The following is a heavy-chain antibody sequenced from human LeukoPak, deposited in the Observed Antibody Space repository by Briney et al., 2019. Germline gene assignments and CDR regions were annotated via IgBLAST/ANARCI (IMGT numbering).Heavy chain of an antibody. CDR3: ARYSGRSLGANWFDP. J-gene: IGHJ5*02. CDR2: IYAGDSKT. Sequence: GESLKISCKGSGYSFSGYWIGWVRPMPGKGLEWMGIIYAGDSKTRYSPSFQGQVTISADKSISTAYLQWSSLKASDTAMYYCARYSGRSLGANWFDPWGQGTLVTVSS. D-gene: IGHD1-26*01. V-gene: IGHV5-51*01. CDR1: GYSFSGYW.